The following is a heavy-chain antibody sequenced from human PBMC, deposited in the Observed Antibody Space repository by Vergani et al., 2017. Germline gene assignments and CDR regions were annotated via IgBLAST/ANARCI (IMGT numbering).Heavy chain of an antibody. V-gene: IGHV3-21*01. J-gene: IGHJ6*03. CDR3: ARAFIVGATNCDYDYMDV. Sequence: EVQLVESGGGLVKPGGSLRLSCAASGFTFSSYSMNWVRQAPGKGLEWVSSISSSSSYIYYADSVKGRFTISRDNAKNSLYLQMNSLRAEDTAVYYCARAFIVGATNCDYDYMDVWGKGTTVTVSS. D-gene: IGHD1-26*01. CDR1: GFTFSSYS. CDR2: ISSSSSYI.